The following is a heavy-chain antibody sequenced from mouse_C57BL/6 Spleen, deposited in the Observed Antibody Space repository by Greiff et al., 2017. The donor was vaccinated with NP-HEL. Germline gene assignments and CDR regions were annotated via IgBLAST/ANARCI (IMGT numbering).Heavy chain of an antibody. V-gene: IGHV1-59*01. Sequence: QVQLQQSGAELVRPGTSVKLSCKASGYTFTSYWMHWVKQRPGQGLEWIGVIDPSDSYTNYNQKFKGKATLTVDTSSSTAYMQLSSLTSEDSAVYYCARSSTVVAFDYWGQGTTLTVSS. CDR2: IDPSDSYT. D-gene: IGHD1-1*01. J-gene: IGHJ2*01. CDR3: ARSSTVVAFDY. CDR1: GYTFTSYW.